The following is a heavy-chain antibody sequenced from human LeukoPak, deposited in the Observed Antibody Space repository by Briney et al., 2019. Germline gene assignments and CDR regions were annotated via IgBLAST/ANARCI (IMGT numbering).Heavy chain of an antibody. CDR1: GGSISSYY. Sequence: SETLSLTCTVSGGSISSYYWSWIRQPPRKGLEGIGYIYYSGSTNYNPSLKSRVTISVDTSKNQSSLKLSSVTAADTAVYYCARYDSSGPGYFQHWGQGTLVSVSS. D-gene: IGHD3-22*01. V-gene: IGHV4-59*08. CDR3: ARYDSSGPGYFQH. CDR2: IYYSGST. J-gene: IGHJ1*01.